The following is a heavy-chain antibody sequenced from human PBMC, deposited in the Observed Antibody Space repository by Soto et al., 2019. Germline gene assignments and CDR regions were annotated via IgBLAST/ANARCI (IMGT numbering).Heavy chain of an antibody. CDR2: IYSTSTYI. V-gene: IGHV3-21*01. CDR1: GFTFSTYT. D-gene: IGHD3-10*01. CDR3: ARDHYFGSGSYGLDY. Sequence: EVQLVESGGGLVKPGGSLRLSCAASGFTFSTYTMNWVRQAPGKGLECVSSIYSTSTYIYYTDSVKGRFSISRDNARNSLYLQMHSLRAEYTAVYYCARDHYFGSGSYGLDYWGPGTLVTVSS. J-gene: IGHJ4*02.